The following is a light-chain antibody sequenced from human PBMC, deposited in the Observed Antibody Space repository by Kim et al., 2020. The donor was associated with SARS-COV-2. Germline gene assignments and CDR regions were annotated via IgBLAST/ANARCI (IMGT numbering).Light chain of an antibody. V-gene: IGKV1-5*03. CDR1: QSISSW. CDR2: KAS. Sequence: DIQMTQSPSTLSASVEDRVTITCRASQSISSWLAWYQQKPGKAPKILIYKASSLESGVPSRFSGSGSGTEFTLTISSLQPDDFATYYCQQYNSYPYTFGQGTKLEI. CDR3: QQYNSYPYT. J-gene: IGKJ2*01.